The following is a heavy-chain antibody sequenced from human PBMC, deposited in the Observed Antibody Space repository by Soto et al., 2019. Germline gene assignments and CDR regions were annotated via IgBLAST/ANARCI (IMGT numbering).Heavy chain of an antibody. D-gene: IGHD7-27*01. CDR2: INHSGST. J-gene: IGHJ6*02. CDR1: GGAFSGYY. CDR3: ARGLGYVYYYYGMDV. Sequence: SETPSLTRAVYGGAFSGYYWSWVRQPPGKGLEWIGEINHSGSTNYNPSLKSRVTISVDTSKNQFSLKLSSVTAADTAVYYCARGLGYVYYYYGMDVWGQGTTVTV. V-gene: IGHV4-34*01.